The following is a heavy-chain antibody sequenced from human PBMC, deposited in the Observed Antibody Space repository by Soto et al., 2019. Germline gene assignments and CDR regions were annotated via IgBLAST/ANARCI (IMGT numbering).Heavy chain of an antibody. CDR1: GGTFSSYA. Sequence: GASVKVSCKXSGGTFSSYAISWVRQAPGQGLEWMGGIIPIFGTANYAQKFQGRVTITADESTSTAYMELSSLRSEDTAVYYCARSDSSGYYPGYYWGQGTLVTVSS. J-gene: IGHJ4*02. CDR3: ARSDSSGYYPGYY. D-gene: IGHD3-22*01. V-gene: IGHV1-69*13. CDR2: IIPIFGTA.